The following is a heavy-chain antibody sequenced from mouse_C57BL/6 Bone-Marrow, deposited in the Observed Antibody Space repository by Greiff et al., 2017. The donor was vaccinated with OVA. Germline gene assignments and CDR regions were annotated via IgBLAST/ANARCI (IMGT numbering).Heavy chain of an antibody. J-gene: IGHJ4*01. CDR2: INYDGSST. CDR1: GFTFSDYY. Sequence: EVKLQESEGGLVQPGSSMKLSCTASGFTFSDYYMAWVRQVPEKGLEWVANINYDGSSTYYLDSLKSRFIISRNNAKNILYLQMSSLKSEDTDTYHGARYLRYGRNYYAMDYWGQGTSVTVSS. D-gene: IGHD1-1*01. V-gene: IGHV5-16*01. CDR3: ARYLRYGRNYYAMDY.